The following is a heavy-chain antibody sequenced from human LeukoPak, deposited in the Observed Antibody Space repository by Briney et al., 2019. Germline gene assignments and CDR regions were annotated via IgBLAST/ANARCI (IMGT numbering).Heavy chain of an antibody. J-gene: IGHJ6*03. D-gene: IGHD3-3*01. CDR3: ARSYYDFWSGYRYYYYYYMDV. CDR2: INHSGST. Sequence: PSETLSLTCAVYGGSFSGYYWSWIRQPPGKGLEWIGEINHSGSTNYNPSLKSRVTISVDTSKNQFSLKLSSVTAADTAVYYCARSYYDFWSGYRYYYYYYMDVWGKGTTVTVSS. CDR1: GGSFSGYY. V-gene: IGHV4-34*01.